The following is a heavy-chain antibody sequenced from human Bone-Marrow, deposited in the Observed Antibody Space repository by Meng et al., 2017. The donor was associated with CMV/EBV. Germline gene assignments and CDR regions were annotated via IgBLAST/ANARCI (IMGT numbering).Heavy chain of an antibody. CDR1: GYTCTSYG. D-gene: IGHD3-22*01. V-gene: IGHV1-18*01. CDR2: ISVYNGNT. CDR3: ARDPFLWSWFKEEVPGLGY. J-gene: IGHJ4*02. Sequence: ASVKVSCKASGYTCTSYGISWVRQAPGQGLEWMGWISVYNGNTKYAQKFQGRVTTTTDTSTSTAYMELRSLRSDDTAVYYCARDPFLWSWFKEEVPGLGYWGQGTLVTVSS.